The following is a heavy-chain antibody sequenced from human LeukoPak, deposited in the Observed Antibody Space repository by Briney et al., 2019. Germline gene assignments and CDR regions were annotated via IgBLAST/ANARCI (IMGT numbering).Heavy chain of an antibody. CDR2: ISAYNGNT. V-gene: IGHV1-18*01. CDR3: ARWATSYEA. J-gene: IGHJ5*02. D-gene: IGHD3-16*01. Sequence: ASVKVSCKASGYTFTSYGISWVRQAPGQGLEWMGWISAYNGNTNYAQKFQGRVTMTRNTSISTAYMELSSLRSEDTAVYYCARWATSYEAWGQGTLVTVSS. CDR1: GYTFTSYG.